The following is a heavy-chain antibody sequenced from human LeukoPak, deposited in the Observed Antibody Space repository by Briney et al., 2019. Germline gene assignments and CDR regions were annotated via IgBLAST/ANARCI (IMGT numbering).Heavy chain of an antibody. CDR2: IYPGDSDT. J-gene: IGHJ4*02. Sequence: GEYLKISCQGSGYSFSTYWIAWVRQMPGKGLELMGIIYPGDSDTRYSPSFQGQVTISADKSISTAYLQWSSLKVSDSAMYYCARHGVTGSSSSPNDYWGQGTLVT. CDR1: GYSFSTYW. D-gene: IGHD6-6*01. V-gene: IGHV5-51*01. CDR3: ARHGVTGSSSSPNDY.